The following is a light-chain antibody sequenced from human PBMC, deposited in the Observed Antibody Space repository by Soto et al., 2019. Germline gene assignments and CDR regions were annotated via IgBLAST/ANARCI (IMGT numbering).Light chain of an antibody. Sequence: QSVLTQPPSASWTPGQRVTISCSGSSSNIGSNTVNWYQQLPGTAPKLLIYSNNQRPSGVPGRFSGSKSGTSASLAISGLQSEDEADYYCAAWDDSLNGVVFGGGTKVTVL. V-gene: IGLV1-44*01. J-gene: IGLJ2*01. CDR1: SSNIGSNT. CDR3: AAWDDSLNGVV. CDR2: SNN.